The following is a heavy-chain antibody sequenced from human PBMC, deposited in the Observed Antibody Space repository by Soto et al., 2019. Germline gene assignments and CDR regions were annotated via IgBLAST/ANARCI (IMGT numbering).Heavy chain of an antibody. CDR2: IYYSGST. CDR3: ARVVGDWNEHALGYFDY. Sequence: SETLSLTSTVSGGSISSGGYYWSWIRQHPGKGLEWIGYIYYSGSTYYNPSLKSRVTISVDTSKNQFSLKLSSVTAADTAVYYCARVVGDWNEHALGYFDYWGQGTLVTVS. V-gene: IGHV4-31*02. CDR1: GGSISSGGYY. D-gene: IGHD1-1*01. J-gene: IGHJ4*02.